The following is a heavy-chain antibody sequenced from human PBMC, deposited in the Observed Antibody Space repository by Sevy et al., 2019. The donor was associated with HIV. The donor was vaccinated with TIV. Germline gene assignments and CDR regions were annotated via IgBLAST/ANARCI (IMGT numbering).Heavy chain of an antibody. CDR2: ISGSGGST. Sequence: GGSLRLSCAASGFTFSSYAMSWVRQAPGKGLEWVSAISGSGGSTYYADSVKGRSTISRDNSKNTLYLQMNSLRAEDTAVYYCARPSGGRGAQLDYWGQGTLVTVSS. J-gene: IGHJ4*02. D-gene: IGHD3-10*01. CDR3: ARPSGGRGAQLDY. V-gene: IGHV3-23*01. CDR1: GFTFSSYA.